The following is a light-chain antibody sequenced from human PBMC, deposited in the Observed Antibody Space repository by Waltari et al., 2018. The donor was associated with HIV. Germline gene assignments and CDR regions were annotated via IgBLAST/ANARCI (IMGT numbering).Light chain of an antibody. CDR2: EVS. CDR3: SSYAGSNNYV. V-gene: IGLV2-8*01. Sequence: QSALTQPPSASGPPGQSVTISCTGTSSDVGGYNYVSWYQQHPGKAPKLMIYEVSKRPSGVPDRFSGSKSGTTASLTVSALQAEDEADYYCSSYAGSNNYVFGTGTKVTVL. J-gene: IGLJ1*01. CDR1: SSDVGGYNY.